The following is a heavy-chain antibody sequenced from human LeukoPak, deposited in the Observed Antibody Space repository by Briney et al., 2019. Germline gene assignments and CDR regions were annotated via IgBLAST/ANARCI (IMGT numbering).Heavy chain of an antibody. CDR2: IKEDGSEE. CDR1: GFTFSNYW. CDR3: ARGLGYCSGIICYSVFDY. J-gene: IGHJ4*02. D-gene: IGHD2-15*01. Sequence: PGGFLRLSCAASGFTFSNYWMSWVRQAPGKGLEWVASIKEDGSEEYYVDSVRGRFTFSRDNAKNSLYLQMNSLRAEDTALYYCARGLGYCSGIICYSVFDYWGQGALVTVSS. V-gene: IGHV3-7*01.